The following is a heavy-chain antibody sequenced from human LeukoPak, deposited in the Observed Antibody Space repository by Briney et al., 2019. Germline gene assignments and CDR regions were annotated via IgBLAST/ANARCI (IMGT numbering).Heavy chain of an antibody. J-gene: IGHJ5*02. CDR1: GGSITSYY. D-gene: IGHD2-15*01. CDR3: ASGGYCSSGSCYPNWFDP. Sequence: TSETLSLTCSVSGGSITSYYWSWIRQPPGKGLEWIGYISYSGSTNYNPSLKSRVSISIDTSKNQFSLKLSSVTAADTAVYYCASGGYCSSGSCYPNWFDPWGQGTLVTVSS. CDR2: ISYSGST. V-gene: IGHV4-59*01.